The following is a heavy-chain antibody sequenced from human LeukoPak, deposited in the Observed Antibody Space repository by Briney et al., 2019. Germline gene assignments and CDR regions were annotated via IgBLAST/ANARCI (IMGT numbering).Heavy chain of an antibody. CDR1: GVTFSSYS. CDR2: ISSSSIYI. V-gene: IGHV3-21*01. Sequence: GGSLRLSCAASGVTFSSYSRNWIRQAPGKGLEWVSAISSSSIYIYYADSVKGRFPISSANTNNLPYLQINSLSAEDTAVYYCARAEHYYYASSSYHTVSPPEYDPWGQGTLVTVSS. CDR3: ARAEHYYYASSSYHTVSPPEYDP. D-gene: IGHD3-22*01. J-gene: IGHJ5*02.